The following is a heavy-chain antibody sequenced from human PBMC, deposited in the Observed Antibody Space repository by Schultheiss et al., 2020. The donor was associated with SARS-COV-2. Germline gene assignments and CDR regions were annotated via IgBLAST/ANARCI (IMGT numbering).Heavy chain of an antibody. CDR1: GYTFTGYY. Sequence: ASVKVSCKASGYTFTGYYMHWVRQAPGQGLEWMGWINPNSGGTNYAQKLQGRVTMTTDTSTSTAYMELRSLRSDDTAVYYCARGQPSGYGFGMDVWGQGTTVTVSS. J-gene: IGHJ6*02. V-gene: IGHV1-2*02. D-gene: IGHD5-12*01. CDR2: INPNSGGT. CDR3: ARGQPSGYGFGMDV.